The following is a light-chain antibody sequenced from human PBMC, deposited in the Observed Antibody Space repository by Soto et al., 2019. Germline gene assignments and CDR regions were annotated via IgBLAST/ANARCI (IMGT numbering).Light chain of an antibody. J-gene: IGKJ1*01. CDR1: QSVSNSY. CDR3: QQYAGSPST. V-gene: IGKV3-20*01. CDR2: DAS. Sequence: EIVLTQSPGTLSLYPGEGATLSCRASQSVSNSYLAWYQQKPGQGPRLLIYDASSRATGIPDRFSGSASGTDFTLTISRLEPEDFAVYYCQQYAGSPSTFGQGTKVEI.